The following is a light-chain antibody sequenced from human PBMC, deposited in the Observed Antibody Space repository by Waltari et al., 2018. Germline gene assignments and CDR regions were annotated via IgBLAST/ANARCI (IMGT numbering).Light chain of an antibody. CDR2: KTS. Sequence: IQMTQSPTTLSASLGDRVTITCRASQGIGDWVAWYQQKPGKAPNPLIYKTSRLEDGVPSRFSGSGSQTEFTLTISGLQPDDFATYYCQQYISYWTFGQGTKVEMK. CDR1: QGIGDW. CDR3: QQYISYWT. J-gene: IGKJ1*01. V-gene: IGKV1-5*03.